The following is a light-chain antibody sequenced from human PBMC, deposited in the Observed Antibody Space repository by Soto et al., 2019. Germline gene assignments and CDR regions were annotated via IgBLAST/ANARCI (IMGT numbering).Light chain of an antibody. J-gene: IGKJ2*01. Sequence: EIVLTQSPGTLSLSPGARATLSCRASQSVSSSYLAWYQQKPGQAPRLLIYGASSSATGIPDRFSGSGSGTDFTLTISRLEPEDFAVYYCQQYCSSPRYTFGQGTKLEIK. CDR1: QSVSSSY. CDR3: QQYCSSPRYT. V-gene: IGKV3-20*01. CDR2: GAS.